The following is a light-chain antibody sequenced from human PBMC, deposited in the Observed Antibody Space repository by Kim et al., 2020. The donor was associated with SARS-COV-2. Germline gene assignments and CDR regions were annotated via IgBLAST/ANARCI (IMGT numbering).Light chain of an antibody. V-gene: IGKV1-33*01. CDR3: QQYNSLPVT. J-gene: IGKJ5*01. Sequence: DIQMTQSPSSLSASVGDRVTITCQASQDIRNFLNWFRQKPGKAPNLLIYDGSNLETGVPSRFSGGGSGTDFTLTINSLQPEDIATYYCQQYNSLPVTFGQRTRLEIK. CDR1: QDIRNF. CDR2: DGS.